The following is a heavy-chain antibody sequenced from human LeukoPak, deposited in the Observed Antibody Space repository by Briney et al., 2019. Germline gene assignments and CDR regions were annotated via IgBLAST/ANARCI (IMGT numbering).Heavy chain of an antibody. J-gene: IGHJ4*02. D-gene: IGHD6-13*01. V-gene: IGHV3-48*03. Sequence: GGSLRLSCAASGFTFSSYEMNWVRQAPGKGLEGVSYISSSGSTIYYADSVKGRFTISRDNAKNSLYLQMNSLRAEDTAVYYCASSSSWNDYWGQGTLVAVSS. CDR3: ASSSSWNDY. CDR1: GFTFSSYE. CDR2: ISSSGSTI.